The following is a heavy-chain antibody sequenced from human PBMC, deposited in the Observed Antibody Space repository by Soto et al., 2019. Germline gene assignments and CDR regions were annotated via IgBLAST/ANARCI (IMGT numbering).Heavy chain of an antibody. V-gene: IGHV1-2*02. J-gene: IGHJ4*02. CDR2: FNPNSGDT. Sequence: QVKLVPSAAEVKKPGASVKVSCKASGYTFTAYSMHWERQEPGQGLEWVGWFNPNSGDTIYAQKFQCRVTLTRESSIGTAYMELYSLTSDDTPVYYCAREASAVISLDYWGQGALVTLSS. CDR3: AREASAVISLDY. D-gene: IGHD3-16*02. CDR1: GYTFTAYS.